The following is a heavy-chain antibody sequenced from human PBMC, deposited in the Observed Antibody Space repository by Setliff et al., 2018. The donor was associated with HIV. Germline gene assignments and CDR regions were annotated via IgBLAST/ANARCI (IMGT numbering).Heavy chain of an antibody. CDR1: GYTFTSYG. J-gene: IGHJ6*02. Sequence: ASVKVSCKASGYTFTSYGISWVRQAPGQGLEWMGWISAYNGNTNYAQKLQGRVTMTTDTSTSTAYMELRSLRSDDTAVYCCARGLPSGWWPDSYYYYGMDVWGQGTTVTVSS. D-gene: IGHD6-19*01. V-gene: IGHV1-18*01. CDR3: ARGLPSGWWPDSYYYYGMDV. CDR2: ISAYNGNT.